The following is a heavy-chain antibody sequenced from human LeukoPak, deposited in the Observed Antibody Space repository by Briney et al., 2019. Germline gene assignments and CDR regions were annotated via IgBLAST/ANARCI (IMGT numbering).Heavy chain of an antibody. J-gene: IGHJ5*02. CDR1: GGSISSYY. V-gene: IGHV4-59*01. Sequence: SETLSLTCTVSGGSISSYYWSWIRQPPGKGLEWIGYIYYSGSTNYNPSLKSRVTISVDTSKNQFSLKLSSVTAADTAVYYCARVNSSWYQKNNWFDPWGQGTLVTVSS. D-gene: IGHD6-13*01. CDR2: IYYSGST. CDR3: ARVNSSWYQKNNWFDP.